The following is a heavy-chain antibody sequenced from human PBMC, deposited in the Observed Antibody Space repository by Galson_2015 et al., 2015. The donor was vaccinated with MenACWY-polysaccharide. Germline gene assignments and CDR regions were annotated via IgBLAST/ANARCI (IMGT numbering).Heavy chain of an antibody. D-gene: IGHD1-1*01. Sequence: SLRLSCAASGFTFNDFWLSWVRQAPGKGLEWVANINQYGSEKYYVDSVKGRFTISRDNAKNSLYLQMNSLRAEDTAVYYCARDGGRTIGTTCYGMDVWGQGTMVTVSS. CDR2: INQYGSEK. V-gene: IGHV3-7*01. CDR3: ARDGGRTIGTTCYGMDV. J-gene: IGHJ6*02. CDR1: GFTFNDFW.